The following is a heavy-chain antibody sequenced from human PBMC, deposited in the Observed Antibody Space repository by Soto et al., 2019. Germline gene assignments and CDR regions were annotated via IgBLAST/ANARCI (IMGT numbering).Heavy chain of an antibody. CDR1: GGSISSSSYY. Sequence: PSETLSLTCTVSGGSISSSSYYWGWIRQPPGKGLEWIGSINYSGGTYDNPSLKSRVTVSVDTSKNQFSLKLSSVTAADTAVYYCASTSFYSSHDYGDYYFDYWGQRTPVTVSS. CDR3: ASTSFYSSHDYGDYYFDY. J-gene: IGHJ4*02. D-gene: IGHD4-17*01. CDR2: INYSGGT. V-gene: IGHV4-39*01.